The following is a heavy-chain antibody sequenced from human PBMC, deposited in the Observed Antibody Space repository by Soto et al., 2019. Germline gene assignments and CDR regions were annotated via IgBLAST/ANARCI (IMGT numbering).Heavy chain of an antibody. D-gene: IGHD1-26*01. V-gene: IGHV3-23*01. Sequence: EVQLLESGGALVQPGGSLRLSCVGSGFMFSGYAMHWVRQAPGKGLAWVSTVSDSGASTYYAHSVKGRFTVSRDNSNNMLSLEMDSLRAEDTALYFCAKDARRTGLVGQWVDWGQGTLVTVSS. CDR2: VSDSGAST. J-gene: IGHJ4*02. CDR3: AKDARRTGLVGQWVD. CDR1: GFMFSGYA.